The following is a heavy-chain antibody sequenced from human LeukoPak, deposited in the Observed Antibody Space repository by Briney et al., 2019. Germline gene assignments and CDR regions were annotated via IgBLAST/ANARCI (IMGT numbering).Heavy chain of an antibody. CDR2: IYSGGST. V-gene: IGHV3-66*01. J-gene: IGHJ6*02. CDR3: ARAYYYYYYGMDV. Sequence: GGSLRLSCAASGFTVSSNYMSWVRQAPGKGLEWVSVIYSGGSTYYADSVKGRFTISRDNSKNTLYLQMNSLRAEDTAVYYCARAYYYYYYGMDVWGQGTTVAVSS. CDR1: GFTVSSNY.